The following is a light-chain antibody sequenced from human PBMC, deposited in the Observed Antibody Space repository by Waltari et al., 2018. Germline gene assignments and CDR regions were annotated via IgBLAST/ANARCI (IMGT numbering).Light chain of an antibody. CDR1: SSDIGGYNY. CDR3: SSYTSSNTFV. V-gene: IGLV2-14*01. CDR2: EVS. J-gene: IGLJ1*01. Sequence: QSALTQPASVSGSPGQSITISCTGTSSDIGGYNYVSWYQQHPGKAPKFMIYEVSYRPSGVSNRFSGYKSGNTASLTISGLQAEDEADYYCSSYTSSNTFVFGTGTKVTVL.